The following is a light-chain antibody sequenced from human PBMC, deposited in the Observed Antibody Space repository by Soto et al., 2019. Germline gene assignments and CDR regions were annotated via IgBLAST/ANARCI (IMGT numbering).Light chain of an antibody. CDR2: GAS. Sequence: EIVLTQSPGTLSLSPGERATLSCWASQSVASTYLGWYQQKPGQAPRLLIYGASSRATGIPDRLSSSGSGIDFTLTISRLEPEDFALYYCQQYAGSPTFGQGTRLEIK. CDR1: QSVASTY. CDR3: QQYAGSPT. V-gene: IGKV3-20*01. J-gene: IGKJ5*01.